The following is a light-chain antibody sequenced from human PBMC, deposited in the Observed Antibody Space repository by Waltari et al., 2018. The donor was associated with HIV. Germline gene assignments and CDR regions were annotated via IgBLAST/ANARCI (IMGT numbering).Light chain of an antibody. CDR2: DDS. V-gene: IGLV3-21*01. Sequence: SYVLTQPPSVSVAPGKTATITCGGNNIRSKSVHWSQQRPCQAPVLGIYDDSARPSGIPERFSGADSGNTATLTISRVEAGDEADYYCQVWDSSNVLFGGGTKLTVL. J-gene: IGLJ2*01. CDR3: QVWDSSNVL. CDR1: NIRSKS.